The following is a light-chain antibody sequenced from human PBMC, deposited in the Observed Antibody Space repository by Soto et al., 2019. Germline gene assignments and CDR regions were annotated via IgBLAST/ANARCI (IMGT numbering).Light chain of an antibody. CDR3: QQYGSSRT. CDR2: GAS. Sequence: EIVMMQSPATLSVSPGERATLSCRASQIIANNLAWYQQKPGQAPRLLIYGASTRAPGIPARFSGSGSGTEFTLTISSLQSEDFAIYYCQQYGSSRTFGQGTKVDIK. J-gene: IGKJ1*01. V-gene: IGKV3D-15*02. CDR1: QIIANN.